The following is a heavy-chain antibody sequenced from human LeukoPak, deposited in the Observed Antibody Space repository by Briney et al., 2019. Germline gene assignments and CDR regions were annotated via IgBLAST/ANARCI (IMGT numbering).Heavy chain of an antibody. V-gene: IGHV3-30*18. CDR1: GFTFSSYG. Sequence: PGRSLRLSCAASGFTFSSYGMHWVSQAPGKGLEWVAVISYDGSNKYYGDSVKGRLTISRDNSKNTLYLQMNSLRAEDTAVYYCAKDRITYYYDSSGYYYYYGMDVWGQGTTVTVSS. CDR3: AKDRITYYYDSSGYYYYYGMDV. CDR2: ISYDGSNK. J-gene: IGHJ6*02. D-gene: IGHD3-22*01.